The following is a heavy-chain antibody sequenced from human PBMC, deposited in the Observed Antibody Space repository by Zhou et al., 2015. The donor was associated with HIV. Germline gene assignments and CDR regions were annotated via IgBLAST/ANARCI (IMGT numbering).Heavy chain of an antibody. CDR3: ASGDNNQYKYRNGHGMDV. J-gene: IGHJ6*02. V-gene: IGHV1-69*01. CDR2: IIPIFGTA. CDR1: GGTFSSYA. Sequence: QVQLVQSGAEVKKPGSSVKVSCKASGGTFSSYAISWVRQAPGQGLEWMGGIIPIFGTANYAQKFQGRVTITADESTSTAYMELSSLRSEDTAVYYCASGDNNQYKYRNGHGMDVVGPRGPRSPVSS. D-gene: IGHD2/OR15-2a*01.